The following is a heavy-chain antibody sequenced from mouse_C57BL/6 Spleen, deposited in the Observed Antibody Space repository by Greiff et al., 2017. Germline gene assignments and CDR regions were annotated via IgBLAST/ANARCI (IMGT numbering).Heavy chain of an antibody. CDR1: GFTFSSYG. Sequence: EVQLVESGGDLVKPGGSLKLSCAASGFTFSSYGMSWVRQTPDKRLEWVATISSGGSYTYYPDSVKGRFTISRDNAKNTLYLQMSSLKSEDTAMYYCARHPTGTGFDYWGQGTTLTVSS. V-gene: IGHV5-6*01. D-gene: IGHD4-1*02. J-gene: IGHJ2*01. CDR2: ISSGGSYT. CDR3: ARHPTGTGFDY.